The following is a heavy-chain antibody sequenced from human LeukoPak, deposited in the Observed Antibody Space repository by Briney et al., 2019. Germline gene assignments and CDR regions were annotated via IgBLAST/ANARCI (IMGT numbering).Heavy chain of an antibody. Sequence: PSETLSLTCAVYGGSFSGYYWSWIRQPPGKGLEWIGEINHSGSTNYNPSLKSRVTISVDTSKNQFSLKLSSVTAADTAVYYCARTYYYGSGSYSEGAFNIWGQGTMVTVSS. CDR2: INHSGST. V-gene: IGHV4-34*01. CDR1: GGSFSGYY. D-gene: IGHD3-10*01. J-gene: IGHJ3*02. CDR3: ARTYYYGSGSYSEGAFNI.